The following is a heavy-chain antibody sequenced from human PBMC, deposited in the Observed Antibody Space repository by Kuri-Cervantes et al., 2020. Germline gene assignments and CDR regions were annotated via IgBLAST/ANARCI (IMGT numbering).Heavy chain of an antibody. J-gene: IGHJ6*03. CDR2: MSHSGST. D-gene: IGHD2/OR15-2a*01. CDR1: GFTFSSYS. V-gene: IGHV4-38-2*01. CDR3: ARLSMGISHYYYMDV. Sequence: ESLKISCAASGFTFSSYSMNWVRQPPGKGLEWIGSMSHSGSTSYSPSLKSRVTISVDTSKKQFSLKLTSVTAADTAVYYCARLSMGISHYYYMDVWGKGTTVTVSS.